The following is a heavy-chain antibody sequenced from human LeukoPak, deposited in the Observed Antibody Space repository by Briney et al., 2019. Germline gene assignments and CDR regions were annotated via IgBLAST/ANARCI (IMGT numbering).Heavy chain of an antibody. CDR1: GFTFSSYS. Sequence: GGSLRLSCAASGFTFSSYSMNWVRQAPGKGLEWVSSISSSSSFIYYADSVKGRFTISRDNAKNSLYLQMNSLRAEDTAVYYCARHSYENWFDPWGQGTLVTVSS. D-gene: IGHD5-18*01. CDR2: ISSSSSFI. J-gene: IGHJ5*02. CDR3: ARHSYENWFDP. V-gene: IGHV3-21*01.